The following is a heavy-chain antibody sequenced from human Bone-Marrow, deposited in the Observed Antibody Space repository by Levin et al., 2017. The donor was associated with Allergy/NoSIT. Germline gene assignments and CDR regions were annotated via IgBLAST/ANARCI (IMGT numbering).Heavy chain of an antibody. CDR2: INSDGSST. CDR3: ARVRLWFRTYFDY. V-gene: IGHV3-74*01. CDR1: GFTFSSYW. J-gene: IGHJ4*02. Sequence: LSLTCAASGFTFSSYWMHWVRQAPGKGLVWVSRINSDGSSTSYADSVKGRFTISRDNAKNTLYLQMNSLRAEDTAVYYCARVRLWFRTYFDYWGQGTLVTVSS. D-gene: IGHD3-10*01.